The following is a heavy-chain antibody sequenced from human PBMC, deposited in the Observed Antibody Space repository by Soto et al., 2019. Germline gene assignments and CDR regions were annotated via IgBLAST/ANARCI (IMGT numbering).Heavy chain of an antibody. Sequence: PGGSLRLSCVGSGFTFSTYSINWVRQAPGKGLEWVSSISSRSDIYYADSVKGRFTISRDNSKNTLYLQMNSLKTEDTAVYYCTTVNPYISDSRGHCYWGQGTLVTVSS. D-gene: IGHD3-22*01. CDR1: GFTFSTYS. V-gene: IGHV3-21*03. J-gene: IGHJ4*02. CDR3: TTVNPYISDSRGHCY. CDR2: ISSRSDI.